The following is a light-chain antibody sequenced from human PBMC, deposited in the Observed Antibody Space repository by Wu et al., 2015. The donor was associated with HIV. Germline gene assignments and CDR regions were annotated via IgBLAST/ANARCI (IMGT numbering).Light chain of an antibody. CDR2: AAS. CDR1: QGISNS. J-gene: IGKJ1*01. CDR3: QKYNTAPWT. Sequence: DIQMTQSPSSLSASVGDRVTITCRASQGISNSLAWYQQKAGQAPKVLLYAASRLESGVPSRFSGSGSGTDFTLTISSLQPEDVATYYCQKYNTAPWTFGQGTKVEMK. V-gene: IGKV1-NL1*01.